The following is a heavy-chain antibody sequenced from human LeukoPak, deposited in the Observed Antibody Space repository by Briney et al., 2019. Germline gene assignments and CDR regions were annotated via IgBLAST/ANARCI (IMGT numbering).Heavy chain of an antibody. CDR3: AKDLVGKYSSSWYLSPGYYMDV. CDR1: GFTFSSYA. CDR2: ITGSGGNT. Sequence: GGSLRLSCAASGFTFSSYAMSWVRQAPGKGLEWVSDITGSGGNTYYADSVKGRFTISRDNSKNTLYLQMNSLRAEDTAVYYCAKDLVGKYSSSWYLSPGYYMDVWGKGTTVTVSS. D-gene: IGHD6-13*01. V-gene: IGHV3-23*01. J-gene: IGHJ6*03.